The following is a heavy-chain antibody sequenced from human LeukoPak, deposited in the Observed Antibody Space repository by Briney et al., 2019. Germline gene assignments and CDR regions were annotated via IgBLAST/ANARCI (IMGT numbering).Heavy chain of an antibody. J-gene: IGHJ5*02. Sequence: ASVKVSCKASGYTFTSYDINRVRQATGQGLEWMGWMNPNSGNTGYAQKFQGRVTMTRNTSISTAYMELSSLRSEDTAVYYCARFTQYYYDSSGSWGQGTLLTVSS. V-gene: IGHV1-8*01. CDR2: MNPNSGNT. D-gene: IGHD3-22*01. CDR1: GYTFTSYD. CDR3: ARFTQYYYDSSGS.